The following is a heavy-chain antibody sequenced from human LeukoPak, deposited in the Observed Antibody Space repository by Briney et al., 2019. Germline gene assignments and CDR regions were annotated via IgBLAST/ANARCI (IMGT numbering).Heavy chain of an antibody. CDR1: GYSFTSYW. CDR3: ATSIVGATFIGWFDP. V-gene: IGHV5-10-1*01. Sequence: GESLKISCKGSGYSFTSYWISWVRQMPGKGLEWMGRIDPSDSYTNCSPSFQGHVTISADKSISTAYPQWSSLKASDTAMYYCATSIVGATFIGWFDPWGQGTLVTVSS. D-gene: IGHD1-26*01. J-gene: IGHJ5*02. CDR2: IDPSDSYT.